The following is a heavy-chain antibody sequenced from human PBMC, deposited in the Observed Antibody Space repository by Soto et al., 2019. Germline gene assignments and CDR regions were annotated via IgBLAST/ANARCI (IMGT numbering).Heavy chain of an antibody. J-gene: IGHJ4*01. CDR2: ISTGSSYI. Sequence: GVSLRLSCAASGFTFSSYPMNWVRQAPGKGLEWVSSISTGSSYIYYADSVKGRFTISRDNAKNSLYLHMNSLRAEETAVYYCPRGGYCSGGSYSFVSWGHGTLVTVSS. V-gene: IGHV3-21*01. CDR1: GFTFSSYP. CDR3: PRGGYCSGGSYSFVS. D-gene: IGHD2-15*01.